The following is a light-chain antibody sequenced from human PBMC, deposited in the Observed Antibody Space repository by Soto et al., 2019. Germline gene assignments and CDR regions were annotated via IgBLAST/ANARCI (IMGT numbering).Light chain of an antibody. Sequence: QSVLTQPASVSGSPGQSITISCTGTSSDVGGYNYVSWSQHHPGKAPKLMIYEVSNRPSGVSFRFSGSKSGNTASLTISGLQAEDEADYYCSSYTSSSTLVFGGGTKVTVL. CDR1: SSDVGGYNY. CDR3: SSYTSSSTLV. J-gene: IGLJ2*01. CDR2: EVS. V-gene: IGLV2-14*01.